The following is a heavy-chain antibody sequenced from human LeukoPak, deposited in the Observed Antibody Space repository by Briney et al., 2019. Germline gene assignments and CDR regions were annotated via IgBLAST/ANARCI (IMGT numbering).Heavy chain of an antibody. CDR1: GFPFTAHY. D-gene: IGHD1-20*01. CDR2: IKPDTGVT. J-gene: IGHJ4*02. Sequence: ASVKVSCTTSGFPFTAHYMHWVRQAPGQGLEWMGWIKPDTGVTYYAQTFQGRFTMTVDVSISTVSMELTSLRSDDTAIYYCARDNNWVPDYWGQGTLVTVSS. CDR3: ARDNNWVPDY. V-gene: IGHV1-2*02.